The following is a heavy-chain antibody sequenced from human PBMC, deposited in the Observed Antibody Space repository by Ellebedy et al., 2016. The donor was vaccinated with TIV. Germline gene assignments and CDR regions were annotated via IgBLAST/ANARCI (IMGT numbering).Heavy chain of an antibody. V-gene: IGHV4-34*01. CDR1: GGSFSGYY. J-gene: IGHJ6*02. D-gene: IGHD2-2*01. CDR3: ARDATSFGMDV. CDR2: INHSGST. Sequence: MPGGSLRLSCAVYGGSFSGYYWSWIRQPPGKGLEWIGEINHSGSTNYNPSLKSRVTISVDTSKNQFSLKLSSVTAADTAVYYCARDATSFGMDVWGQGTTVTVSS.